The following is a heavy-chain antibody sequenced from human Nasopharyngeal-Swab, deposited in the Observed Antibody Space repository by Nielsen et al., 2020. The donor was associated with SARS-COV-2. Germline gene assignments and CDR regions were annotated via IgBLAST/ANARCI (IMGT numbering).Heavy chain of an antibody. D-gene: IGHD3-10*01. CDR2: ITAYNGNT. CDR3: ARSSPRGHFDY. Sequence: ASVKVSCKPSGYTFTNFGISWVRQAPGQGLEWMGWITAYNGNTNYAQNLQGRVTMTSDTSTNTAYMELRSLRSDDTAVYYCARSSPRGHFDYWGQGTLVTVSS. V-gene: IGHV1-18*01. CDR1: GYTFTNFG. J-gene: IGHJ4*02.